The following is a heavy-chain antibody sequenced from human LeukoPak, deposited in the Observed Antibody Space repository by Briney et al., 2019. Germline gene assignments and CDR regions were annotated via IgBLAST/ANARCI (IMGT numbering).Heavy chain of an antibody. CDR3: ARASGISRGGNPVHPGY. CDR2: INPSGGST. J-gene: IGHJ4*02. CDR1: GYTFTSYY. V-gene: IGHV1-46*01. Sequence: ASAKVSCKASGYTFTSYYMHWVRQAPRQGLEWMGIINPSGGSTSYAQKFQGRVTMTRDTSTSTVYMELSSLRSEDTAVYYCARASGISRGGNPVHPGYWGQGTLVTVSS. D-gene: IGHD4-23*01.